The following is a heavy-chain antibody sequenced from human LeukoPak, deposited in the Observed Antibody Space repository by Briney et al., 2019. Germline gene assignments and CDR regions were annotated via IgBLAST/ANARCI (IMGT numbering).Heavy chain of an antibody. Sequence: PGGSLRLSCAASGFTFSSYSMNWVRQAPGKGLEWVSSISSSSSYIYYADSVKGRFTISRDNAKNSLYLQMNSLRAEDTAVYYCARDTRYCSSTSCYPNVFDPWGQGTLVTVSS. CDR1: GFTFSSYS. J-gene: IGHJ5*02. V-gene: IGHV3-21*01. D-gene: IGHD2-2*01. CDR2: ISSSSSYI. CDR3: ARDTRYCSSTSCYPNVFDP.